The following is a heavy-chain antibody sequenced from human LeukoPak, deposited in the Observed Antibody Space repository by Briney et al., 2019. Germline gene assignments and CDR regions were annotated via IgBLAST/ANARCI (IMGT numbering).Heavy chain of an antibody. CDR3: ARDDGSGTLDY. CDR2: INHSGST. V-gene: IGHV4-34*01. D-gene: IGHD3-10*01. Sequence: SETLSLTCAVYGGSFSGYYWSWIRQPPGKGLEWIGEINHSGSTNYNPSLKSRVTISVDTSKNQFSLKLSSVTAADTAVYYCARDDGSGTLDYWGQGTLVTVSP. CDR1: GGSFSGYY. J-gene: IGHJ4*02.